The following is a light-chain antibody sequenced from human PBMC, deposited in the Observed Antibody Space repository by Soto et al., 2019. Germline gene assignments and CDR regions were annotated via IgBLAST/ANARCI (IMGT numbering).Light chain of an antibody. V-gene: IGLV2-11*01. Sequence: QSALTQPRSVSGSPGQSVTISCTGASSDIGTYNLVSWYQQRPGKAPKLLIYDVNKRPSGFPDRFSGSKSGNTASLTISRLQDDDEADYYCCSYAASYTPFGGGTKLTVL. J-gene: IGLJ2*01. CDR2: DVN. CDR3: CSYAASYTP. CDR1: SSDIGTYNL.